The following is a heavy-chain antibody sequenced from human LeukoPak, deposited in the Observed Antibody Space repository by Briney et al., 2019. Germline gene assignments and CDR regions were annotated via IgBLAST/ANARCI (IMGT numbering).Heavy chain of an antibody. J-gene: IGHJ4*02. D-gene: IGHD2-2*01. Sequence: GGSLRLSCAASGFTFSSYSMNWVRQAPGKGLEWVSSISSSSSYIYYADSVKGRFIISRDNAKNPLYLQMNSLRAEDTAVYYCARAYCSSTSCAFDYWGQGTLVTVSS. CDR1: GFTFSSYS. CDR2: ISSSSSYI. CDR3: ARAYCSSTSCAFDY. V-gene: IGHV3-21*01.